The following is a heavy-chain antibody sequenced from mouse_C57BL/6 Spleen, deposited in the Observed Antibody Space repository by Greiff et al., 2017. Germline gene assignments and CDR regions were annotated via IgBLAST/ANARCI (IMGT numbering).Heavy chain of an antibody. CDR3: ARSPTTVVAEDAMDY. V-gene: IGHV1-59*01. J-gene: IGHJ4*01. CDR2: IDPSDSYT. D-gene: IGHD1-1*01. CDR1: GYTFTSYW. Sequence: QVQLQQPGAELVRPGTSVKLSCKASGYTFTSYWMHWVKQRPGQGLEWIGVIDPSDSYTNYNQKFKGKATLTVDTSSSTAYMQLSSLTSEDSAVYYCARSPTTVVAEDAMDYWGQGTSGTVAA.